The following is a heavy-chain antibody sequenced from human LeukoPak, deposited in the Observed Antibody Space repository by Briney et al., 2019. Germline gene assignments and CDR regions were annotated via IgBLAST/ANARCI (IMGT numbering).Heavy chain of an antibody. Sequence: SQTLSLTCTVSGGSISSGSYYWSWIRQPAGKGLEWIGRIYTSGSTNYNPSLKSRVTISVDTSKNQFSLKLSSVTAADTAVYYCARRRTGTIYYFDYWGQGTLVTVSS. D-gene: IGHD1-1*01. CDR2: IYTSGST. J-gene: IGHJ4*02. V-gene: IGHV4-61*02. CDR3: ARRRTGTIYYFDY. CDR1: GGSISSGSYY.